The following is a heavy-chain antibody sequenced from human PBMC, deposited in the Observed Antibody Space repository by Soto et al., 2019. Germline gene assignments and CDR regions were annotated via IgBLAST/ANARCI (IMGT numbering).Heavy chain of an antibody. CDR3: ARVTGMTTVTTVWFDP. CDR2: ISAYNGNT. D-gene: IGHD4-17*01. Sequence: XAVKVSCRASGYPFTSYGIVWVRQAPGQGLEWMGWISAYNGNTNYAQKLQGRVTMTTDTSTSTAYMELRSLRSDDTAVYYCARVTGMTTVTTVWFDPWGQGTLVTVSS. J-gene: IGHJ5*02. CDR1: GYPFTSYG. V-gene: IGHV1-18*04.